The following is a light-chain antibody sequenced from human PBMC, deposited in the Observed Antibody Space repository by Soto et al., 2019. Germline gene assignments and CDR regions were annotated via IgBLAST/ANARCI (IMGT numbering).Light chain of an antibody. CDR2: DVT. V-gene: IGLV2-11*01. Sequence: QSVLTQPRSVSGSPGQSVTISCTGTSSDVDDYVSWYQQHPGKAPKVIIYDVTKRPSGVPDRFSGSKSDNTASLTVSGLQAEDEADYYCCAHVGSSTYVFGSGTKVTVL. J-gene: IGLJ1*01. CDR1: SSDVDDY. CDR3: CAHVGSSTYV.